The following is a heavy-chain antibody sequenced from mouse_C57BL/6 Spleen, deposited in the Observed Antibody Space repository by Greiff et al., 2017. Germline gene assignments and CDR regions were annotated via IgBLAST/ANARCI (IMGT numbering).Heavy chain of an antibody. J-gene: IGHJ3*01. CDR2: ISSGSSTI. CDR1: GFTFSDYG. CDR3: ARDPH. Sequence: EVKLVESGGGLVKPGGSLTLSCAASGFTFSDYGMHCVRQAPEKGLEWVAYISSGSSTIYYADTVKGRFTISRDNAKNTLFLQMTSLRSEDTAMYYCARDPHWGQGTLVTVSA. V-gene: IGHV5-17*01.